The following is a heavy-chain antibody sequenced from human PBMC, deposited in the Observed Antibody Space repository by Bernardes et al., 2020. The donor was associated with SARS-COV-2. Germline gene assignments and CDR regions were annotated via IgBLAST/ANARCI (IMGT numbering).Heavy chain of an antibody. CDR1: GFTVSSNY. Sequence: GGSLRLSCAASGFTVSSNYMSWVRQAPGKGLEWVSVIYSGGSTYYADSVKGRFTISRDNSKNTLYLQMNSLRAEDTAVYYCARVSGGYSNYYYYYMDVWGKGTTVTVSS. CDR3: ARVSGGYSNYYYYYMDV. V-gene: IGHV3-66*02. J-gene: IGHJ6*03. CDR2: IYSGGST. D-gene: IGHD4-4*01.